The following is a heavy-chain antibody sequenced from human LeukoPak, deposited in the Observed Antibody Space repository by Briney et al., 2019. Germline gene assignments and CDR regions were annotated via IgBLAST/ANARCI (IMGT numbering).Heavy chain of an antibody. Sequence: GGSLRLSCAASGFTFSSYWMSWVRQAPGKGLEWVANIKQDGSEKYYVDSVKGRFTISRDNAKNSLYLQMNSLRAEDTALYYCAKDWSSGLRYYYGMDVWGQGTTVTVSS. V-gene: IGHV3-7*03. J-gene: IGHJ6*02. CDR1: GFTFSSYW. CDR2: IKQDGSEK. CDR3: AKDWSSGLRYYYGMDV. D-gene: IGHD3-22*01.